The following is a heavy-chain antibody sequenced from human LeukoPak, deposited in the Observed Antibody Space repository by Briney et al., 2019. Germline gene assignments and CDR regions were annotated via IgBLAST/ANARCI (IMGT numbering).Heavy chain of an antibody. J-gene: IGHJ3*02. Sequence: SETLSLTCTVSGGSISSGDYYWSWIRQPPGKGLEWIGYIYYSGSTYYNPSLKRRVTISVDTSKNQFSLKLSSVTAADTAVYYCARSYDSRAPGAFDIWGQGTMVTVSS. CDR1: GGSISSGDYY. CDR2: IYYSGST. V-gene: IGHV4-30-4*01. D-gene: IGHD3-22*01. CDR3: ARSYDSRAPGAFDI.